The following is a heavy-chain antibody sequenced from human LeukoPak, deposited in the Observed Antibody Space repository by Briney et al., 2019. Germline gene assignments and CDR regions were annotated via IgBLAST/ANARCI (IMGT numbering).Heavy chain of an antibody. CDR1: GYTFTTYD. CDR2: INPNSGNT. Sequence: ASVKFSCKASGYTFTTYDINWVRQATGQGLQWMGWINPNSGNTGYAQKFQGRITITRNTSISTVYMELSSLRSEDTAVYYCARGDGWHYYWGQGTLVTVSS. D-gene: IGHD5-24*01. CDR3: ARGDGWHYY. V-gene: IGHV1-8*03. J-gene: IGHJ4*02.